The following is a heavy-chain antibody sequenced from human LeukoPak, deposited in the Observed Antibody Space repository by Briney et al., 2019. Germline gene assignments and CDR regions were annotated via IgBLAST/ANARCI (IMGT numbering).Heavy chain of an antibody. J-gene: IGHJ5*02. CDR3: ARIDTSRGVIARFDP. CDR2: SYRSGTT. D-gene: IGHD3-16*02. CDR1: GYSISTAYY. V-gene: IGHV4-38-2*02. Sequence: PSETLSLTCTVSGYSISTAYYWGWIRQTPDKGLEWIGSSYRSGTTYYSPSLKSRVTISLDTSKNQFSLTLTSVTAADTAVYYCARIDTSRGVIARFDPWGQGVLVTVSS.